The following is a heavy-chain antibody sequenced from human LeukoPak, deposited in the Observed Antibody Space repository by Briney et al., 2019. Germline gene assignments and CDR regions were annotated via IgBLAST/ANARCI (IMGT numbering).Heavy chain of an antibody. D-gene: IGHD2/OR15-2a*01. CDR3: ASQQSFHYYYMDV. CDR2: INADGSST. J-gene: IGHJ6*03. Sequence: GGSLRLSCAASGFTFNTYWMHWIRQAPGKGLVWVSSINADGSSTSYADSMKGRFTISRDNAKNTLYLQMNSLRAEDTAVYYCASQQSFHYYYMDVWGKGTTVTVSS. CDR1: GFTFNTYW. V-gene: IGHV3-74*01.